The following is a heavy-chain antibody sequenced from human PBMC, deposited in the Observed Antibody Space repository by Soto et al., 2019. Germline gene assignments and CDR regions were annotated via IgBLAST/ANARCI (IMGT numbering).Heavy chain of an antibody. CDR3: ARDLGAQIVVY. CDR1: GYTFTSYG. J-gene: IGHJ4*02. D-gene: IGHD1-26*01. CDR2: ISAYNGNT. Sequence: QVQLVQSGAEVKKPGASVKVSCKASGYTFTSYGISWVRQAPGQGLEWMGWISAYNGNTKYAQKRQGRFSMTTDTSTSTAYMELRSLSSDATAVYYCARDLGAQIVVYWGQGTLVTVSS. V-gene: IGHV1-18*01.